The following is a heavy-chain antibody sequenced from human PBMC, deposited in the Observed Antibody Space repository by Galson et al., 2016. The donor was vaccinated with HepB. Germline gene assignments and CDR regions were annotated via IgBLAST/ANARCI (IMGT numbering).Heavy chain of an antibody. CDR3: AKAHYDILTGYWPYFDY. V-gene: IGHV3-23*01. CDR1: GFTFRSYA. D-gene: IGHD3-9*01. J-gene: IGHJ4*02. Sequence: SLRLSCAASGFTFRSYAMSWVRQAPGKGLEWVSGISGSGGSTYYADSVKGRITNSRDNSKNTLYLQMNSLRVEDTAVYYCAKAHYDILTGYWPYFDYWGQGTLVTVSS. CDR2: ISGSGGST.